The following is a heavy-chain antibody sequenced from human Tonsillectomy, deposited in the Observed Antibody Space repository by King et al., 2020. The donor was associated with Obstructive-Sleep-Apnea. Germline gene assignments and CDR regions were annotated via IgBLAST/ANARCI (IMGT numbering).Heavy chain of an antibody. V-gene: IGHV2-26*01. CDR2: IFSNDEK. J-gene: IGHJ4*02. D-gene: IGHD5-18*01. Sequence: VTLKESGPVLVKPTENLTLTCTVSGFSLSNARMGVSWIRQPPGQALEWLAHIFSNDEKSYSTSLKSRLTISKDTSKSQVVLSMTNMDPVDTATYYCARTSTAMVLDYWGQGTLVTVSS. CDR3: ARTSTAMVLDY. CDR1: GFSLSNARMG.